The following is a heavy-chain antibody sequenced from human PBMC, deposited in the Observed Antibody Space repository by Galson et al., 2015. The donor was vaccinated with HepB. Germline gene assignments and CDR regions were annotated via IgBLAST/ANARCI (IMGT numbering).Heavy chain of an antibody. CDR2: VDYSEIT. CDR3: ARLRAGYSHWYFDL. D-gene: IGHD3-22*01. Sequence: SETLSLTCTVSGGSFSTFYWSWIRQPPGTGLGWIGYVDYSEITNYNPALKSRVTISIDTSKSQFSLKLSSVTAADTAVYYCARLRAGYSHWYFDLWGRGTLVTVSS. J-gene: IGHJ2*01. CDR1: GGSFSTFY. V-gene: IGHV4-59*01.